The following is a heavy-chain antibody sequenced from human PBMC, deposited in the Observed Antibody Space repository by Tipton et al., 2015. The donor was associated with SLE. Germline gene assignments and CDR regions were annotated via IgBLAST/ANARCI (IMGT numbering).Heavy chain of an antibody. J-gene: IGHJ4*02. Sequence: TLSLTCTVSGGSISSSDYYWGWIRQPPGKGLEWIGSMYYSGSTYYNPSLKSRVTISLDTSKNQFSLKLSSVTAADTAVYYCASGPISPGDYWGQGTLVSVSA. V-gene: IGHV4-39*07. CDR2: MYYSGST. CDR3: ASGPISPGDY. D-gene: IGHD3/OR15-3a*01. CDR1: GGSISSSDYY.